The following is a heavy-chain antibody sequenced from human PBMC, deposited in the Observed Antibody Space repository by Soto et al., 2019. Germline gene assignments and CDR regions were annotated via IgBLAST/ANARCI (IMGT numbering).Heavy chain of an antibody. Sequence: ASVKVSCKASGYSFANYGITWVRQAPGQGLEWMGWISGYNSNTNYAQKFEGRVTMTKDTTKSTAYLEVRSLRFDDTAVYYCGRERQWEPVLYWGLATPVTVSS. D-gene: IGHD1-26*01. J-gene: IGHJ4*02. V-gene: IGHV1-18*01. CDR2: ISGYNSNT. CDR1: GYSFANYG. CDR3: GRERQWEPVLY.